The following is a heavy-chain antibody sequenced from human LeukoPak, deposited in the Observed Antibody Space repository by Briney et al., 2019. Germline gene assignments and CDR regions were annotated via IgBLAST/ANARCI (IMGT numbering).Heavy chain of an antibody. CDR1: GFTFSSYA. CDR3: AKGDCSSTSCYAFDI. D-gene: IGHD2-2*01. J-gene: IGHJ3*02. V-gene: IGHV3-23*01. CDR2: ISGSGGST. Sequence: GGSLRLSCAASGFTFSSYAMSWVRQAPGKGLEWVSAISGSGGSTYYADSVKGRFTISRDNSKNTLYLQMNSLRAEDPAVYYCAKGDCSSTSCYAFDIWGRGTMVTVSS.